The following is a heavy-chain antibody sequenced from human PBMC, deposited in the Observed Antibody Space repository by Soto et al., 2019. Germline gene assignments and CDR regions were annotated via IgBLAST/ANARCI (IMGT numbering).Heavy chain of an antibody. J-gene: IGHJ5*02. CDR3: ARVKITMVRGATINWFDP. D-gene: IGHD3-10*01. CDR1: GGSISSGGYY. V-gene: IGHV4-31*03. CDR2: IYYSGST. Sequence: SETLSLTCTVSGGSISSGGYYWSWIRQHPGKGLEWIGYIYYSGSTYYNPSLKNRVTISVDTFKILFSLKLSSVTAADTAVYYFARVKITMVRGATINWFDPWGQGTLVTVSS.